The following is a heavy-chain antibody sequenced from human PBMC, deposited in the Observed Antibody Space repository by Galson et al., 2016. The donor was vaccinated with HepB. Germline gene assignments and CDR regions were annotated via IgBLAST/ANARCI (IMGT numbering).Heavy chain of an antibody. V-gene: IGHV3-30*03. CDR2: ISGDGGPK. J-gene: IGHJ4*02. Sequence: SLRLSCAVSGFDLSRADMHWVRQTPTKGLEWLTFISGDGGPKSYAESVRGRFSISKDISRNTVSLLMNSLRVDDTALHYCVREGRGPLMRRHFDSWGQGTLVSVSS. CDR3: VREGRGPLMRRHFDS. D-gene: IGHD3-10*01. CDR1: GFDLSRAD.